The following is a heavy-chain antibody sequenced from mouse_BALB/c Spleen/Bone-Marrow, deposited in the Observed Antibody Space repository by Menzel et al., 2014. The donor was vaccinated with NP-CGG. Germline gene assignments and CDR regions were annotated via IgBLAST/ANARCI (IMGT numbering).Heavy chain of an antibody. CDR1: GFNIKDYY. CDR3: NADPIT. Sequence: EVQLQQSGAELVRSGASVKLSCTASGFNIKDYYMNWVKQRPEQGLEWIGWIDPENGDTEYAPKFQDKATMTADTSSNTAYLQLSSLTSEDTGVYYCNADPITWGQGTTLTVSS. J-gene: IGHJ2*01. CDR2: IDPENGDT. V-gene: IGHV14-4*02.